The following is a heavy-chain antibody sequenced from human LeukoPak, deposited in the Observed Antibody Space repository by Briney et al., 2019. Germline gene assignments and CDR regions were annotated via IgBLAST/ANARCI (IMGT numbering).Heavy chain of an antibody. CDR1: GFAFSSHA. D-gene: IGHD5-24*01. CDR2: ILSDGNNK. J-gene: IGHJ4*02. Sequence: GGPLRLSCAASGFAFSSHAMSWVRQAPGKGLEWVAVILSDGNNKYYADSVKGRFTISRDNSKNTLYLQMNSLRAEDTAVYYCAKSPDGYNYRGDYWGQGTLVTVSS. CDR3: AKSPDGYNYRGDY. V-gene: IGHV3-30*18.